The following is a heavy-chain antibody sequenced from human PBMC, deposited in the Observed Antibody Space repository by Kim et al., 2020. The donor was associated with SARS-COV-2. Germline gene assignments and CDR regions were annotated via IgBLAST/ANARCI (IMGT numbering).Heavy chain of an antibody. CDR3: ARARSGFTYPGIAVAYFDY. D-gene: IGHD6-19*01. CDR2: IYHSGST. V-gene: IGHV4-4*02. J-gene: IGHJ4*02. Sequence: SETLSLTCAVSGGSISSSNWWSWVRQPPGKGLEWIGEIYHSGSTNYNPSLKSRVTISVDKSKNQFSLKLSSVTAADTAVYYCARARSGFTYPGIAVAYFDYWGQGTLVTVSS. CDR1: GGSISSSNW.